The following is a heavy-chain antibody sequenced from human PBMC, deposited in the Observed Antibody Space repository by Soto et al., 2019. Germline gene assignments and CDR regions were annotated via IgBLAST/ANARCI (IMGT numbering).Heavy chain of an antibody. CDR2: ISGSGGST. D-gene: IGHD3-10*01. CDR1: GFTFSSYA. Sequence: GGSLRLSCAASGFTFSSYAMSWVRQAPGKGLEWVSAISGSGGSTYYADSVKGRFTISRDNSKNTLYLQMNSLRAEDTAVYYCAKDGAGYYGSGSYVDYWGQGTLVTVSS. V-gene: IGHV3-23*01. J-gene: IGHJ4*02. CDR3: AKDGAGYYGSGSYVDY.